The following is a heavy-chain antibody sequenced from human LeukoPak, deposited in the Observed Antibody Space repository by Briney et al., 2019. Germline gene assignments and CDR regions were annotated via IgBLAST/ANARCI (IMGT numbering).Heavy chain of an antibody. J-gene: IGHJ4*02. CDR1: GGSISSYY. V-gene: IGHV4-59*08. Sequence: PETLSLTCTVSGGSISSYYWSWIRQPPGKGLEWIGYIYYSGSTNYNPSLKSRVTISVDTSKNQFSLKLSSVTAADTAVYYCARQGGYSGYDLDYWGQGTLVTVSS. D-gene: IGHD5-12*01. CDR3: ARQGGYSGYDLDY. CDR2: IYYSGST.